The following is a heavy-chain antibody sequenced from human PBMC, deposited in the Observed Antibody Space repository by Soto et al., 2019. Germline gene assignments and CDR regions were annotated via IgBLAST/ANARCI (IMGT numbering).Heavy chain of an antibody. CDR2: IYYTGST. D-gene: IGHD3-3*01. V-gene: IGHV4-61*01. CDR3: ARDQYYFRSGSYYYAMEV. Sequence: WETLSLTCTVSGGSVSSESHYWSWIRQTPGKGLEWIGYIYYTGSTNYNPSLKGRVTMSVDTSRDQVSLRLRSVTRADTAVYFCARDQYYFRSGSYYYAMEVWGQGTKVTVSS. CDR1: GGSVSSESHY. J-gene: IGHJ6*02.